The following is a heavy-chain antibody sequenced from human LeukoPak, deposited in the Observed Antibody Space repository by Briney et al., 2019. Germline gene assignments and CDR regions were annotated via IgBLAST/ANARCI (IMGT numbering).Heavy chain of an antibody. J-gene: IGHJ4*02. V-gene: IGHV1-8*01. CDR1: GYTFTSYD. CDR3: ARVNYDILTGYSDFDY. D-gene: IGHD3-9*01. Sequence: ASVKVSCKASGYTFTSYDINWVRQATGQGLEWMGWMNPNSGNTGYAQKFQGRVTMTRNTSISTAYMELSSLRSEDTAVYYCARVNYDILTGYSDFDYWGQGTLVTVSS. CDR2: MNPNSGNT.